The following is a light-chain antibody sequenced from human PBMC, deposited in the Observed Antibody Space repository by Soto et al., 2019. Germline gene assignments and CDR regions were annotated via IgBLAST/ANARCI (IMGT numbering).Light chain of an antibody. CDR3: QQYNNWARWT. J-gene: IGKJ1*01. V-gene: IGKV3-15*01. CDR1: QSVSTN. Sequence: ERVMTQSPATLSVSPGERATLSCRASQSVSTNLAWYQQKPGQAPRLLIYGASTRATGIPARFSGSGSGTEFSLTISSLQSEYFAVYYCQQYNNWARWTFGQGTKVQIK. CDR2: GAS.